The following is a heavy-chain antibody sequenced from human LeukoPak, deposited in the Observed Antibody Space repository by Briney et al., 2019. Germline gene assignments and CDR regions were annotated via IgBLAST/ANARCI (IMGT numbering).Heavy chain of an antibody. CDR1: GFTFSSYV. D-gene: IGHD2-2*01. J-gene: IGHJ3*02. V-gene: IGHV3-23*01. CDR2: ISRSGGAT. Sequence: GGSLRLSCAASGFTFSSYVMSWVRQAPGKGLEWVSSISRSGGATYYADSVKGRFTISRDNSRNTLSLHMNSLRVEDTAVYFCAKHAGGHDLDSLDIWGQGTMVTVSS. CDR3: AKHAGGHDLDSLDI.